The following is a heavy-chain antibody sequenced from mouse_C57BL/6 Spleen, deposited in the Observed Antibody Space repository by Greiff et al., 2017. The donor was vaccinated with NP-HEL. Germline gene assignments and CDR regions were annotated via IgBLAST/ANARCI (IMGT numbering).Heavy chain of an antibody. D-gene: IGHD3-2*02. J-gene: IGHJ4*01. V-gene: IGHV5-9*01. Sequence: EVHLVESGGGLVKPGGSLKLSCAASGFTFSSYTMSWVRQTPEKRLEWVATISGGGGNTYYPDSVKGRFTISRDNAKNTLYLQRSSLRSEDTALYYCARLGSGLYYAMDYWGQGTSVTVSS. CDR3: ARLGSGLYYAMDY. CDR2: ISGGGGNT. CDR1: GFTFSSYT.